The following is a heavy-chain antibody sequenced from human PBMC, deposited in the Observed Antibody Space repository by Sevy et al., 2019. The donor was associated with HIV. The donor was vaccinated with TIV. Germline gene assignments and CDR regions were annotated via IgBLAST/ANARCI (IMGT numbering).Heavy chain of an antibody. J-gene: IGHJ2*01. D-gene: IGHD2-8*02. CDR1: GFTFSTYA. CDR3: AKDGAPYCTGNICFPYWYFGL. Sequence: GGSLRLSCAASGFTFSTYAMGWVRQAPGKGLEWVSGTSNGGGNIYYADSVKGRFTISRDNSKNTLYLQMNSLRAEDTAICHCAKDGAPYCTGNICFPYWYFGLWGRGTLVTVSS. CDR2: TSNGGGNI. V-gene: IGHV3-23*01.